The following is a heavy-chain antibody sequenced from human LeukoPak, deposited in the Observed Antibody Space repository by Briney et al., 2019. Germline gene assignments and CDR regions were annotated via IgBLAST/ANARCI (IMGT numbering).Heavy chain of an antibody. V-gene: IGHV3-7*01. Sequence: GGSLRLSCAAPGFIFSNYWMSWVRQAPGKGLEWVANIKQDGSEKSYVDSVKGRFTISRDNAKNSPYLQMNSLRAEDTAVYYCARNITSYSGSSWGQGTLVTVSS. J-gene: IGHJ5*02. CDR3: ARNITSYSGSS. CDR2: IKQDGSEK. CDR1: GFIFSNYW. D-gene: IGHD1-26*01.